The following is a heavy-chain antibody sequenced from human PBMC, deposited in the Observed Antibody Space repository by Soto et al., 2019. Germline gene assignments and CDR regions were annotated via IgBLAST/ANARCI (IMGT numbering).Heavy chain of an antibody. V-gene: IGHV3-53*04. CDR2: IYTGGST. CDR3: ARAGYIYGPFDY. Sequence: EVQLVESGGGLVQPGGSLRLSCAASGFTVSSNYMSWVRQAPGKGLEWVSGIYTGGSTYYADSVKGRFTISRHNSKNTLYLQTNSLRADDTAVYYCARAGYIYGPFDYWGQGTLVTVSS. D-gene: IGHD5-18*01. J-gene: IGHJ4*02. CDR1: GFTVSSNY.